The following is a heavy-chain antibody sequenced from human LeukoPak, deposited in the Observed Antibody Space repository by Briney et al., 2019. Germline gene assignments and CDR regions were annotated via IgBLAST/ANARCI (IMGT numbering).Heavy chain of an antibody. CDR3: ARGGRYDYVWGSYRYTY. CDR2: IDLSDSYT. D-gene: IGHD3-16*02. J-gene: IGHJ4*02. CDR1: GYSFTSYW. V-gene: IGHV5-10-1*01. Sequence: GESLKISCQGSGYSFTSYWISWVRQMPGKGLGWMGRIDLSDSYTNYSPSFQGHVTISADKSISTAYLQWSSLKASDTAMYYCARGGRYDYVWGSYRYTYWGQGTLVTVSS.